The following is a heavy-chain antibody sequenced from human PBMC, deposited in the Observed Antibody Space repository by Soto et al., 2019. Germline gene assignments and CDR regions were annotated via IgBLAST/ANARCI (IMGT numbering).Heavy chain of an antibody. J-gene: IGHJ1*01. V-gene: IGHV3-30*18. D-gene: IGHD6-19*01. Sequence: QEQLVESGGGVVQPGRSLRLSCAASGFSFGRSGMHWFRQAPGRGLQWVAVIGYDGVNKYYGDSVKGRFTISRDNARKTVDLQMNSLRPEDTAIYYCAKAWDEGQWPHAVDHWGQGTQVIVS. CDR2: IGYDGVNK. CDR3: AKAWDEGQWPHAVDH. CDR1: GFSFGRSG.